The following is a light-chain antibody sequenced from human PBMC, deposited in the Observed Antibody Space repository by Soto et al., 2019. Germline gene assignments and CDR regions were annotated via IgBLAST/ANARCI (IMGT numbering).Light chain of an antibody. J-gene: IGLJ1*01. CDR1: SSDVGGDNY. CDR2: DVS. CDR3: CSYGGTYSLYV. V-gene: IGLV2-11*01. Sequence: QSALTQPASVSGSPGQSITISCTGTSSDVGGDNYVSWYQQHPGKAPKVMIYDVSKRPSGVPDRFSGSKSGNTASLTISGFLAEDEADYYCCSYGGTYSLYVFGTGTKLTVL.